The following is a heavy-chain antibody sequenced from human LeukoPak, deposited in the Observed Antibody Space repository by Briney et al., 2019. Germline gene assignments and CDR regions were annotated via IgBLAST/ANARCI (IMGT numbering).Heavy chain of an antibody. D-gene: IGHD6-6*01. V-gene: IGHV4-39*07. CDR2: IYYSGST. CDR1: GGSISSSSYY. Sequence: SETLSLTCTVSGGSISSSSYYWGWIRQPPGKGLERIGSIYYSGSTYYNPSLKSRVTISVDTSKNQFSLKLSSVTAADTAVYYCAEGIAARRGVWGKGTTVIISS. J-gene: IGHJ6*04. CDR3: AEGIAARRGV.